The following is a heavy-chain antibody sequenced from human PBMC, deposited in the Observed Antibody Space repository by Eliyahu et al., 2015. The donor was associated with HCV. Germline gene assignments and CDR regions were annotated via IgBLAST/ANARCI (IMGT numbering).Heavy chain of an antibody. CDR1: GFTFXSYA. Sequence: EVQLLESGGGLVQPGGSLRLSCAASGFTFXSYAMXWVRQAPGKGLEGVSAISGSGGSTYYADSVKGRFTISRDNSKNTLYLQMNSLRAEDTAVYYCAKADSGYDQYYYYYYYMDVWGKGTTGHRLL. V-gene: IGHV3-23*01. D-gene: IGHD5-12*01. CDR3: AKADSGYDQYYYYYYYMDV. CDR2: ISGSGGST. J-gene: IGHJ6*03.